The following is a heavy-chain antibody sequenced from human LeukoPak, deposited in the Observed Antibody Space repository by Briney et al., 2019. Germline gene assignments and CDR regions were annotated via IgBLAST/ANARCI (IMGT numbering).Heavy chain of an antibody. Sequence: PSETLSLTCTVSGGSINSYYWSWLRQPPGKGLEWIVYIDFSGSTNYNPSLKSRVTISVDTSKNQFSLKVSSVTAADTAVYYCAREGLSGTFDSWGQGTLVTVSS. V-gene: IGHV4-59*01. D-gene: IGHD3-3*01. CDR3: AREGLSGTFDS. CDR2: IDFSGST. J-gene: IGHJ4*02. CDR1: GGSINSYY.